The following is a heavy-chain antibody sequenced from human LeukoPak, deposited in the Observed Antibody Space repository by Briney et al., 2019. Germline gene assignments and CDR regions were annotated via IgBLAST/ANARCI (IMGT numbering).Heavy chain of an antibody. Sequence: PGGSLTLSCAASGFTFSNYAMNWVRQAPGKGLEWVSGISDSDGTTYYADSVRGRFTISRDNSKNTLYLQMNSLRAEDTAVYYCAKVSVPAAIHYPYDYWGQGTLVTVSS. CDR1: GFTFSNYA. CDR3: AKVSVPAAIHYPYDY. CDR2: ISDSDGTT. D-gene: IGHD2-2*01. V-gene: IGHV3-23*01. J-gene: IGHJ4*02.